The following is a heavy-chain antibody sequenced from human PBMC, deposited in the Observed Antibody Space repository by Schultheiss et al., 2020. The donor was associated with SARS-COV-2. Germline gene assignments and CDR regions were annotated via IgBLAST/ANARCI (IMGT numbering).Heavy chain of an antibody. V-gene: IGHV3-9*01. CDR3: AKVRRAYYYDSSGYYYLDY. CDR1: GFTFSSYA. CDR2: ISWNSGSI. Sequence: GGSLRLSCAASGFTFSSYAMHWVRQAPGKGLEWVSGISWNSGSIGYADSVKGRFTISRDNAKNSLYLQMNSLRAEDTALYYCAKVRRAYYYDSSGYYYLDYWGQGTLVTVSS. D-gene: IGHD3-22*01. J-gene: IGHJ4*02.